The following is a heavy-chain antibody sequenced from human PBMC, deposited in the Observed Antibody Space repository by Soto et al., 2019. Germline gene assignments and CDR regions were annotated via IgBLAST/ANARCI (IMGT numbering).Heavy chain of an antibody. Sequence: PVGSLRLSCAASGFSFSSYWMTWVRQAPGKGLEWVANIKQDGREKYYVASVKGRFTISRDNDKNLLYLQMDSLTPDDTAVYYCAGDGVRNGAYNGWLDPWGQGTLVTVS. CDR3: AGDGVRNGAYNGWLDP. CDR2: IKQDGREK. J-gene: IGHJ5*02. V-gene: IGHV3-7*03. D-gene: IGHD3-16*01. CDR1: GFSFSSYW.